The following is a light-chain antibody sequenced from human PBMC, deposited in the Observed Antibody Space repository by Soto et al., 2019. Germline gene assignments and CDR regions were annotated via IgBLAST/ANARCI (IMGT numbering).Light chain of an antibody. V-gene: IGKV1-39*01. CDR1: QSISNH. CDR2: AAS. CDR3: QQSYSSPPT. Sequence: IQLTQSPSSLSASVGDRVTITCRVSQSISNHLNWYQQKPGKAPKLLIFAASSLQSGVPSRFSGSRSGPDFTLTISSLQPEDFATYYCQQSYSSPPTFGQGTKVDIK. J-gene: IGKJ1*01.